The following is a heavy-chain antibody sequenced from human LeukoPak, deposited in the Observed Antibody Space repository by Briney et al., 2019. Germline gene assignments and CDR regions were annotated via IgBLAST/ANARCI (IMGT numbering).Heavy chain of an antibody. CDR1: GYTFTSYY. J-gene: IGHJ6*02. CDR3: ARGCSSTSCHDYYGMDV. Sequence: SVKVSCKASGYTFTSYYMHWVRQAPGQGLEWMGGIIPIFGTANYAQKFQGRVTITADESTSTAYMELSSLRSEDTAVYYCARGCSSTSCHDYYGMDVWGQGTTVTVSS. CDR2: IIPIFGTA. V-gene: IGHV1-69*13. D-gene: IGHD2-2*01.